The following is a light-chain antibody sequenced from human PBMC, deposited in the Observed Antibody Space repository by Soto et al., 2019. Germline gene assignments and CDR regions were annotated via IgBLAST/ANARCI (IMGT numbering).Light chain of an antibody. CDR3: VSYTSSRTLV. CDR1: SSDVGGYNY. CDR2: GVD. Sequence: QSALTQPASVSGSPGQSITISCTGTSSDVGGYNYVSWYQHQPGKAPKLMFYGVDSRPSGVSNRFSASKSGNTASLTISGLQAEDDADYYCVSYTSSRTLVFGAGTTLTVL. J-gene: IGLJ2*01. V-gene: IGLV2-14*03.